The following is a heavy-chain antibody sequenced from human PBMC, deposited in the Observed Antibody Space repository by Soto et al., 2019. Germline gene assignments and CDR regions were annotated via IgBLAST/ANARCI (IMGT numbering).Heavy chain of an antibody. CDR3: ARARWPPYKNYFDY. J-gene: IGHJ4*02. V-gene: IGHV4-34*01. CDR1: GGSFSGYY. CDR2: INHSGST. D-gene: IGHD1-20*01. Sequence: SETLSLTCAVYGGSFSGYYWSWIRQPPGKGLEWIGEINHSGSTNYNPSLKSRVTISVDTSKNQFSLKLSSVTAADTAVYYCARARWPPYKNYFDYWGQGTLVTVSS.